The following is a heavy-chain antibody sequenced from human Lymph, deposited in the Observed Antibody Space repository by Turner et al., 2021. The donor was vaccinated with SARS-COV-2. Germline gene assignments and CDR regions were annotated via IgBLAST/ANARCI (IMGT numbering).Heavy chain of an antibody. CDR1: GFTFSYYW. J-gene: IGHJ4*02. CDR3: ARMGSSSWYFDY. D-gene: IGHD1-26*01. Sequence: EVHLVGSGGGLVKPGGSLSLPFAASGFTFSYYWMSWVRQAPGKGLEWVANIKQDGSEKYYVDSVKGRFTISRDNAKNSLFLQMNSLRAEDTAVYYCARMGSSSWYFDYWGQGTLVTVSS. V-gene: IGHV3-7*01. CDR2: IKQDGSEK.